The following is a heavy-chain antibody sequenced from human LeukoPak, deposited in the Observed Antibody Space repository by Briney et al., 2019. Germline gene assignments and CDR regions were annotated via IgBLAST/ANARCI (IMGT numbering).Heavy chain of an antibody. CDR3: AKANLPVVVPAASYYFDY. Sequence: GGSLRLSCAASGFTFDDYNMHWVRQAPGKGLEWVSGISWNSGSIGYADSVKGRFTISRDNAKNSLYLQMNSLRAEDTALYYCAKANLPVVVPAASYYFDYWGQGTLVTVSS. J-gene: IGHJ4*02. D-gene: IGHD2-2*01. CDR1: GFTFDDYN. V-gene: IGHV3-9*01. CDR2: ISWNSGSI.